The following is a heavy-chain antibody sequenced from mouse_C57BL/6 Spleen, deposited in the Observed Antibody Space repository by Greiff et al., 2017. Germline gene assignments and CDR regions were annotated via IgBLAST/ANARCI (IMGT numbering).Heavy chain of an antibody. V-gene: IGHV3-6*01. J-gene: IGHJ1*03. Sequence: DVKLQESGPGLVKPSQSLSLTCSVTGYSITSGYYWNWIRQFPGNKLEWMGYISYDGSNNYNPSLKNRISITRDTSKNQFFLKLNSVTTEDTATYYCARADYYGSSYEWYFDVWGTGITVTVSS. CDR1: GYSITSGYY. D-gene: IGHD1-1*01. CDR2: ISYDGSN. CDR3: ARADYYGSSYEWYFDV.